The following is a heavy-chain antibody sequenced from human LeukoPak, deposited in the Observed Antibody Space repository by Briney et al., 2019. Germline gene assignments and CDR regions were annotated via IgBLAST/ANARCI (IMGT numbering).Heavy chain of an antibody. Sequence: SSETLSLTCSVSGYSISSGYYWGWIRQPPGEGLEWIGSLYHSGITNYNPSLKSRVSISVDTSKNQFSLKLNSVIAADTAVYYCARDQDYDSSGFWGYWGQGTLVTVSS. CDR1: GYSISSGYY. CDR2: LYHSGIT. J-gene: IGHJ4*02. CDR3: ARDQDYDSSGFWGY. D-gene: IGHD3-22*01. V-gene: IGHV4-38-2*02.